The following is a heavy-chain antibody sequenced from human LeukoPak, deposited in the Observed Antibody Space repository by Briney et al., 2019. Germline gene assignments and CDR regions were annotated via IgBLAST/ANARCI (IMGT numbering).Heavy chain of an antibody. J-gene: IGHJ5*02. CDR1: GYTFTSYG. CDR2: ISAYNGNT. Sequence: GASVRVSCKASGYTFTSYGISWVRQAPGQGLEWMGGISAYNGNTNYAQKLQGRVTMTTDTSTSTAYMELRSLRSDDTAVYYCARDAYYRYCSSTSCLGWFDPWGQGTLVTVSS. CDR3: ARDAYYRYCSSTSCLGWFDP. V-gene: IGHV1-18*01. D-gene: IGHD2-2*01.